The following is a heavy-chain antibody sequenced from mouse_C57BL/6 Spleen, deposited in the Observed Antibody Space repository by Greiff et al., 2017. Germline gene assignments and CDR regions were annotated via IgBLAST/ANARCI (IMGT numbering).Heavy chain of an antibody. Sequence: EVNLVESGGGLVKPGGSLKLSCAASGFTFSDYGMHWVRQAPEKGLEWVAYISSGSSTIYYADTVKGRFTISRDNAKNTLFLQMTSLRSEDTAMYYCASDGNYYAMDYWGQGTSVTVSS. CDR2: ISSGSSTI. CDR1: GFTFSDYG. D-gene: IGHD2-1*01. V-gene: IGHV5-17*01. CDR3: ASDGNYYAMDY. J-gene: IGHJ4*01.